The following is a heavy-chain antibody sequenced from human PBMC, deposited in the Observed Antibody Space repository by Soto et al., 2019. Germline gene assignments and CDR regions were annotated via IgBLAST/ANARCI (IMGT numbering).Heavy chain of an antibody. CDR3: ASSYGSGYRAFDY. D-gene: IGHD3-10*01. CDR2: INPILSMS. V-gene: IGHV1-69*02. CDR1: GDTFTFYS. J-gene: IGHJ4*02. Sequence: QVQLVQSGAEVKKPGSSVRVSCKASGDTFTFYSINWVRQAPGLGREWMGRINPILSMSNYAQRFQGRVTMTADKSTSTAYMELSSLRSEDTAMYYCASSYGSGYRAFDYWGQGAMVTVFS.